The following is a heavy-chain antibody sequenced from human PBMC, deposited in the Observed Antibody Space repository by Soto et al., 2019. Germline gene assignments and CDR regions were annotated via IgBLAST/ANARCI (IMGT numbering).Heavy chain of an antibody. D-gene: IGHD3-10*01. Sequence: QVQLVQSGAEVKKPGASVKVSCKASGYTFTSYYMHWVRQAPGQGLEWMGIINPSGGSTSYAQKFQGRVTMTRDTSMSTVYMELSSLRSEDTAVYYCARDITMVRGAGQLADIDYWGQGTLVTVSS. CDR1: GYTFTSYY. J-gene: IGHJ4*02. CDR2: INPSGGST. CDR3: ARDITMVRGAGQLADIDY. V-gene: IGHV1-46*03.